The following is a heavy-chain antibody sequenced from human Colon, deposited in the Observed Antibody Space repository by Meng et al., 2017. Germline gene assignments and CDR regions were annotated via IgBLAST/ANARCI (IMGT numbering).Heavy chain of an antibody. CDR2: MSPSSGNT. J-gene: IGHJ4*02. CDR1: GYTFTSYE. Sequence: QVQLVESGGGVVQPGKSLRLSCAASGYTFTSYEINWMRQAPGQGFEWMGWMSPSSGNTGYAQKFQGRVTMTRNISITTAYMELSSLRFDDTGVYYCARTATRWGQGTLVTVSS. V-gene: IGHV1-8*01. CDR3: ARTATR.